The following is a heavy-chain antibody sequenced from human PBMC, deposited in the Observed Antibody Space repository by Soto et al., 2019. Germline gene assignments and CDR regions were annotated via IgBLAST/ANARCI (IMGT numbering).Heavy chain of an antibody. D-gene: IGHD6-6*01. V-gene: IGHV1-18*01. Sequence: ASVKVSCKTSGYTFTNYGISWVRQAPGQGLEWMGWITTDKGKTTYAQKFQGRVTMTTDTSTSTAYMELRSLRSDDTAVYYCARERPDGARLDPWGQGTLVTVSS. CDR1: GYTFTNYG. CDR3: ARERPDGARLDP. CDR2: ITTDKGKT. J-gene: IGHJ5*02.